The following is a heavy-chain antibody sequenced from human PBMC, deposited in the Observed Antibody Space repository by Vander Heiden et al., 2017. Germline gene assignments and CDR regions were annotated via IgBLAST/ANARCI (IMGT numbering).Heavy chain of an antibody. D-gene: IGHD5-12*01. CDR1: AFTFSDSP. CDR2: IRSKANSYAT. V-gene: IGHV3-73*02. CDR3: TTTPGLPYGLDV. Sequence: EVQLVESGGGLVQPGGSLNLTCAASAFTFSDSPIYWVRQPSGKGLEWVGRIRSKANSYATEYAASVKGRFTISRDDSKTTAYLQMNSLKTEDTAIYYCTTTPGLPYGLDVWGQGTTVTVSS. J-gene: IGHJ6*02.